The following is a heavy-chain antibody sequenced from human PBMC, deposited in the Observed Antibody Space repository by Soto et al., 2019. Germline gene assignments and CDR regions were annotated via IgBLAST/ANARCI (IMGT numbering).Heavy chain of an antibody. CDR3: AKEGQYNWFLDY. CDR1: GFTFSNYA. D-gene: IGHD1-1*01. J-gene: IGHJ4*02. Sequence: GGSLRLSCAASGFTFSNYAMSWVRQAPGKGLEWVSGITGSGDSTYYADSVKGRFTISRDNSKNTLFLQMNGLRAGDTAVYYCAKEGQYNWFLDYWGQGALVTVSS. V-gene: IGHV3-23*01. CDR2: ITGSGDST.